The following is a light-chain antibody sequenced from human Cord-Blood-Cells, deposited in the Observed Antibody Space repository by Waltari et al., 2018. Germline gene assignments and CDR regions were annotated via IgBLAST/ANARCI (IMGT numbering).Light chain of an antibody. CDR1: QSVSSY. J-gene: IGKJ2*01. CDR3: QQRSNWPPYT. Sequence: EIVFTQSPATLSLSPVERATLSCRASQSVSSYLAWYQQKPGQAPRLLIYDASNRATGIPARFSGSGSGTDFTLTISSLEPEDFAVYYCQQRSNWPPYTFGQGTKLEIK. CDR2: DAS. V-gene: IGKV3-11*01.